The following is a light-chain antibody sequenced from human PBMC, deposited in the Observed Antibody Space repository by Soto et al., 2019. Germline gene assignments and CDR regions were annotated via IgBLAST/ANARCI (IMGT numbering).Light chain of an antibody. V-gene: IGKV3-15*01. CDR1: HSVNSH. Sequence: MMMTQSPATLSVSPGARVTLSCRTSHSVNSHVAWYQQKPGQAPRLLLYGASTRATGIPVRFSGSGFGTEFTLTISSLQSEDFAVYYCQQYKNWPLFGQGTRLEI. CDR3: QQYKNWPL. CDR2: GAS. J-gene: IGKJ5*01.